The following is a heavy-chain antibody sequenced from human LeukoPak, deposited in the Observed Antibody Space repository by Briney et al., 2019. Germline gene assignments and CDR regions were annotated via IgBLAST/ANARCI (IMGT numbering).Heavy chain of an antibody. D-gene: IGHD4-23*01. CDR2: INPSGGST. V-gene: IGHV1-46*01. CDR3: ARDYGGEAYRTLFDY. J-gene: IGHJ4*02. CDR1: GYTFTSYY. Sequence: GASVKVSCKASGYTFTSYYMHWVRQAPGQGLEWMGIINPSGGSTSYAQKFQGRVTMTRDMSTSTVYTELSSLRSEDTAVYYCARDYGGEAYRTLFDYWGQGTLVTVSS.